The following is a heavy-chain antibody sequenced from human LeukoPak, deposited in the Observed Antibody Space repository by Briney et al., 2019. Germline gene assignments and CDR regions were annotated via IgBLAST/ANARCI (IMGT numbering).Heavy chain of an antibody. D-gene: IGHD6-19*01. Sequence: GASVKASCKASGYTFTGYYMHWVRQAPGQGLEWMGWINPNSGGTNYAQKFQGRVTMTRDTSISTAYMELSRLRSDDTAVYYCARDYADSSGWDFDYWGQGTLVTVSS. CDR1: GYTFTGYY. V-gene: IGHV1-2*02. J-gene: IGHJ4*02. CDR2: INPNSGGT. CDR3: ARDYADSSGWDFDY.